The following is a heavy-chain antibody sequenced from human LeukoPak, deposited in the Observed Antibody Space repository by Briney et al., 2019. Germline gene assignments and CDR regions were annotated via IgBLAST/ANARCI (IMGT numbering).Heavy chain of an antibody. CDR1: GFTVSSNY. CDR2: IYSGGNT. D-gene: IGHD1-26*01. CDR3: AVSRIVGAVDVFDM. J-gene: IGHJ3*02. V-gene: IGHV3-66*01. Sequence: RPGGSLRLSCAASGFTVSSNYMSWVRQAPGKGLEWVSVIYSGGNTYYADSVKGRFTISRDNSKNTVSLQMNSLRDEDTAVYFCAVSRIVGAVDVFDMWGQGTMVTVSS.